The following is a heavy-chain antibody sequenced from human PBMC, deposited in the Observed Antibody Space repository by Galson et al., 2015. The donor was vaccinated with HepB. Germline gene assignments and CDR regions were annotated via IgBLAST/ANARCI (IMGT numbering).Heavy chain of an antibody. CDR2: ISSNGDYT. CDR1: RFIFSNYK. V-gene: IGHV3-21*01. CDR3: ARDWGIPVAGTWWFDP. J-gene: IGHJ5*02. Sequence: SLRLSCAASRFIFSNYKMNWVRQPPGKGLEWVSSISSNGDYTYYADSVGGRFTISRDNAKNSVYLQMSSLRVEDTALYYCARDWGIPVAGTWWFDPWGQGTLVTVSS. D-gene: IGHD6-19*01.